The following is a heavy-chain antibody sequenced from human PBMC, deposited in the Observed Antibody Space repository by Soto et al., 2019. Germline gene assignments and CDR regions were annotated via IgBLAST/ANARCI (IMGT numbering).Heavy chain of an antibody. CDR1: GYSFAGYW. CDR2: IDPSGSQT. D-gene: IGHD3-22*01. V-gene: IGHV5-10-1*01. CDR3: ARQIYDSDTGPNFQYYFDS. Sequence: GESLKISCKRSGYSFAGYWITWVRQKPGKGLEWMGRIDPSGSQTYYSPSFRGHVTISVTKSITTVFLQWSSLRASDTAMYYCARQIYDSDTGPNFQYYFDSWGQGTPVTVSS. J-gene: IGHJ4*02.